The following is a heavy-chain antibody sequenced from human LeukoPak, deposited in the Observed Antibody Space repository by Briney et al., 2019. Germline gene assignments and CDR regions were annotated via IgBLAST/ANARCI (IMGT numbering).Heavy chain of an antibody. CDR1: GGSISSYY. J-gene: IGHJ4*02. D-gene: IGHD6-13*01. Sequence: SETLSLTCTVSGGSISSYYWSWIRQPPGKGLEWIGYIYYSGSTNYNPFLKSRVTISVDTSKNQFSLKLSSVTAADTAVYYCASLIAAAGTGWGQGTLVTVSS. CDR3: ASLIAAAGTG. V-gene: IGHV4-59*12. CDR2: IYYSGST.